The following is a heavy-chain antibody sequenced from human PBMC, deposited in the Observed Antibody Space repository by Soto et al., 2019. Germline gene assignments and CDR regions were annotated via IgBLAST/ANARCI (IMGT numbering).Heavy chain of an antibody. CDR2: ITSSSSYI. CDR3: AQARACTGGACYSDY. CDR1: GFTFSSYS. V-gene: IGHV3-21*01. J-gene: IGHJ4*02. D-gene: IGHD2-8*02. Sequence: PGGSLRLSCAASGFTFSSYSMNWVRQAPGKGLEWVSFITSSSSYIYYADSMKGRFTVSRDNAKNTLYLQLSSLRAEDTAVYYCAQARACTGGACYSDYWGLGTLVTVSS.